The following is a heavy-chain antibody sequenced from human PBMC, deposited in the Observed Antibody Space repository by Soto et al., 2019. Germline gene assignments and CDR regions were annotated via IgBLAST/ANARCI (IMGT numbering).Heavy chain of an antibody. CDR2: IKRDGGTA. Sequence: GGSLRLSCAASGFTFSDYWMHWVRQVPGKGLEWVSRIKRDGGTANYADSVKGRFTISRDNAKNTLYLEMNSLRVEDPADYYCARGVNNQYYQDVRGKGTTDTVSS. J-gene: IGHJ6*03. CDR3: ARGVNNQYYQDV. D-gene: IGHD1-1*01. V-gene: IGHV3-74*01. CDR1: GFTFSDYW.